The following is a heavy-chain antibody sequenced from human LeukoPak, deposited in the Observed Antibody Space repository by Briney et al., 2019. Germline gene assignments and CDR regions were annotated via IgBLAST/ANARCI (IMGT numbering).Heavy chain of an antibody. CDR1: AFSLSDYA. J-gene: IGHJ4*02. Sequence: PGGSLRLSCAASAFSLSDYAMSWVRQTPGQGLASISVIGPVSAIYYADSVKGLFTISRDTSKNTLYLQMDSLRAEDTAVYFCVKANYDYYFDYWGQGTLVTVSS. CDR2: IGPVSAI. D-gene: IGHD3-3*01. V-gene: IGHV3-23*01. CDR3: VKANYDYYFDY.